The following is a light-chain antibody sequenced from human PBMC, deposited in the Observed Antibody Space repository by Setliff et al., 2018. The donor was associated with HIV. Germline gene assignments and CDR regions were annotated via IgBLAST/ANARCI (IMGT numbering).Light chain of an antibody. CDR2: EVS. Sequence: QSVLTQPASVSGSPGQSITISCTGADSDVGGYNYVSWYQQHPGKAPKLMIYEVSNRPSGVSNRFSGPKSGNTASLTISGLQTEDEADYYCSSYTSSSTRVFGTGTKVTVL. V-gene: IGLV2-14*01. J-gene: IGLJ1*01. CDR1: DSDVGGYNY. CDR3: SSYTSSSTRV.